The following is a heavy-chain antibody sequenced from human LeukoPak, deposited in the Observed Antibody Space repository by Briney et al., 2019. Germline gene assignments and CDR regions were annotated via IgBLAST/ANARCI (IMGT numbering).Heavy chain of an antibody. Sequence: SETLSLTCTVSGGSVSGYYWSWIRQPPGKGLEYIGYIFYTGTTLYSPSLKTRVTMSVDTSENQFSLKLSSVTAADTAVYYCARRDVVPVIRRGFDFWGQGTLVTVSS. CDR1: GGSVSGYY. D-gene: IGHD2-21*02. V-gene: IGHV4-59*08. J-gene: IGHJ4*02. CDR3: ARRDVVPVIRRGFDF. CDR2: IFYTGTT.